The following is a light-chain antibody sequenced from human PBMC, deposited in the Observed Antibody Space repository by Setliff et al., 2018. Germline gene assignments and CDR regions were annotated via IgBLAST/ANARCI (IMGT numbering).Light chain of an antibody. CDR1: SSNIGSNT. CDR2: RNN. V-gene: IGLV1-44*01. Sequence: QSVLTQPPSASGTPGQRVTTSCSGSSSNIGSNTVNWYQQLSGTAPKLLIYRNNQRPSGVPYRFSGSKSGTSASLAISGLQSEDEADYYCAACDDSLNAPIFGTGTKGTVL. CDR3: AACDDSLNAPI. J-gene: IGLJ1*01.